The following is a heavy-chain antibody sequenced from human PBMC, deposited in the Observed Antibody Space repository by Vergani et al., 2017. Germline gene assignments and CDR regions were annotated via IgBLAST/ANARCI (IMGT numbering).Heavy chain of an antibody. D-gene: IGHD3-16*01. Sequence: QVQLVESGGGVVQPGRSLRLSCAASGFTFSSYGMHWVRQAPGKGLEWVAVIWYDGSNKYYADSVKGRFTISRDNSKNTLSLQMNSLRAEDTAVYYCAKEWALGAYYFDYWGQGTLVTVSS. CDR1: GFTFSSYG. CDR3: AKEWALGAYYFDY. CDR2: IWYDGSNK. V-gene: IGHV3-33*06. J-gene: IGHJ4*02.